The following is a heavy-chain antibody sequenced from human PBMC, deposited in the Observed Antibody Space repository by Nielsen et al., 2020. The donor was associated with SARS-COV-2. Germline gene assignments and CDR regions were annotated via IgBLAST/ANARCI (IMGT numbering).Heavy chain of an antibody. CDR3: ARYSTGWFSGLYWFDP. V-gene: IGHV1-18*04. Sequence: ASVKVSCKASGYTFTNYGISWVRQAPGQGLEWLGWISGHNGDTYYAQKVQDRLTLTADSSTSTAFLELTSLTSDDTAAYYCARYSTGWFSGLYWFDPWGQGTLVTVST. CDR2: ISGHNGDT. D-gene: IGHD2-2*01. CDR1: GYTFTNYG. J-gene: IGHJ5*02.